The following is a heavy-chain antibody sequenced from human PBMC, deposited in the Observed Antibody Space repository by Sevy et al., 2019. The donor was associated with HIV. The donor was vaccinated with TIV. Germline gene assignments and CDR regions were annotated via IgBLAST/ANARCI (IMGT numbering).Heavy chain of an antibody. CDR3: ARGTFSYGYWREFDY. CDR1: GDLISNDY. V-gene: IGHV4-59*01. D-gene: IGHD5-18*01. CDR2: IYYSGST. Sequence: SETLSLTCTVSGDLISNDYWSWIRQPPGKGLEWIGYIYYSGSTNYNPSLKSRVTISLDTSKNQFSVKLSSVTAADTAVYYCARGTFSYGYWREFDYWGQGTLVTVSS. J-gene: IGHJ4*02.